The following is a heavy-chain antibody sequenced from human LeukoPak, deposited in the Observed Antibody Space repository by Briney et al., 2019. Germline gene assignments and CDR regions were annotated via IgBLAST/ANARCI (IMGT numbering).Heavy chain of an antibody. V-gene: IGHV3-9*01. D-gene: IGHD6-13*01. CDR3: VKDMGSGSWYANDGLDI. CDR1: GFTFDDYA. Sequence: GRSLRLSCAVSGFTFDDYAMHWVRQAPGKGLEWVSGISWSGSSVGYADSVKGRFTISRDNAKNSLYLQMNSLRAEDTALYYCVKDMGSGSWYANDGLDIWGQGTMVTVSS. CDR2: ISWSGSSV. J-gene: IGHJ3*02.